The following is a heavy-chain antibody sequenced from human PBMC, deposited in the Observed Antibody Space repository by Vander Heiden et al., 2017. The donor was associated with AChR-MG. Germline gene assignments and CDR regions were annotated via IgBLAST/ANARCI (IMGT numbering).Heavy chain of an antibody. V-gene: IGHV3-9*01. Sequence: EVQLVESGGGLVQPGRSLRLSCAASGFTFDDYAMHWVRQAPGKGLEWVSGISWNSGSIGYADSVKGRFTISRDNDKNSLYLQMNSLRAEDTALYYCAKDGFSHYYYYMDVWGKGTTVTVSS. J-gene: IGHJ6*03. CDR2: ISWNSGSI. CDR1: GFTFDDYA. CDR3: AKDGFSHYYYYMDV.